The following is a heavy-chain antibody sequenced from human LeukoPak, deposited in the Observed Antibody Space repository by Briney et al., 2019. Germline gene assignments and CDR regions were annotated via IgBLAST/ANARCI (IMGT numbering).Heavy chain of an antibody. CDR1: GASITSYY. Sequence: SETLSLTCTVSGASITSYYWGWIRQPPGKGLECIGYIYYSGSTNYNPSLKRRVSMSVGTSRAQFSLRLSSVTAADTAVYYCARLDPNWYFELWAVAPWSLSPQ. V-gene: IGHV4-59*08. CDR3: ARLDPNWYFEL. CDR2: IYYSGST. J-gene: IGHJ2*01.